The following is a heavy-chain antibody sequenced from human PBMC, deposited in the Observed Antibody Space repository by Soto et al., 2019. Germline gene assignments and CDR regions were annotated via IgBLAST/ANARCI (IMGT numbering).Heavy chain of an antibody. Sequence: QVQLVQSGAEVKKPGASVKVSCKASGYIFTNYYIHWVRQAPGQGLEWMAIINPLPTRASTNYAQKFQGRVTVTRDTSTSTVYMELSSLTSEDTAIYYCARDLTAAAYWGQGTLVTVSS. CDR1: GYIFTNYY. D-gene: IGHD2-15*01. CDR2: INPLPTRAST. V-gene: IGHV1-46*01. J-gene: IGHJ4*02. CDR3: ARDLTAAAY.